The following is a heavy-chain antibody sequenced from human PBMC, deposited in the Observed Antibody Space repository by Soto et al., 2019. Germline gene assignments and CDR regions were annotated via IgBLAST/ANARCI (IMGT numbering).Heavy chain of an antibody. J-gene: IGHJ6*02. Sequence: PSETLSLTCTVSGGSISSGGYYWSWIRQRPGKGLEWIGYIYYSGSTYYNPSLKSRVTISVDTSKNQFSLKLSSVTAADTAVYYCARLTYCSSTSCPMGGYYYYGMDVWGQGTTVTVS. CDR3: ARLTYCSSTSCPMGGYYYYGMDV. CDR2: IYYSGST. CDR1: GGSISSGGYY. D-gene: IGHD2-2*01. V-gene: IGHV4-31*03.